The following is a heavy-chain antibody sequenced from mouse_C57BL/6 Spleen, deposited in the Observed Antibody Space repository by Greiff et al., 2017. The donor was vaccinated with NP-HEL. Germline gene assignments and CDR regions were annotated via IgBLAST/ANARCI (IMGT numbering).Heavy chain of an antibody. J-gene: IGHJ1*03. CDR3: AREGSMVTTYFDV. Sequence: EVKLMESGGGLVKPGGSLKLSCAASGFTFSSYAMSWVRQTPGKRLEWVATISDGGSYTYYQDNVKGRFTISTDNAKNNLYLQMSHLKSEDTAMYFCAREGSMVTTYFDVWGTGTTVTVSS. D-gene: IGHD2-1*01. CDR2: ISDGGSYT. V-gene: IGHV5-4*01. CDR1: GFTFSSYA.